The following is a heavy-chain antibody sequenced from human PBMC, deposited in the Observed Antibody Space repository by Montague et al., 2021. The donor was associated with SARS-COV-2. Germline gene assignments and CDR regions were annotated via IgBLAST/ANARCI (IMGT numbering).Heavy chain of an antibody. D-gene: IGHD7-27*01. J-gene: IGHJ4*02. CDR1: GFSLISDGVG. V-gene: IGHV2-5*01. CDR3: AHNLLFSSLGEFDS. Sequence: PALVKPTQTLTLTCTFSGFSLISDGVGVGWTRQPPGKALEWLALIFWNDDKRYNSSLKNRLTVTKDTSKNQMVLTMTNMDPLDTGTYYCAHNLLFSSLGEFDSRGQETLVTVAS. CDR2: IFWNDDK.